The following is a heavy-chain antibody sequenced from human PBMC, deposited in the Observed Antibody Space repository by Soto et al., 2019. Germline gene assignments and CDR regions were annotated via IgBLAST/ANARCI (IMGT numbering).Heavy chain of an antibody. V-gene: IGHV1-3*05. CDR3: ARADYGDYLDY. CDR1: GYTFTSYA. CDR2: INAGNGNT. J-gene: IGHJ4*02. D-gene: IGHD4-17*01. Sequence: QVQLVQSGAEEKKPGASVKVSCKASGYTFTSYAMHWVRQAPGQRLEWMGGINAGNGNTKYSKKFQGRGTITRDTAASTAYMELSSLRSEETAVYYCARADYGDYLDYWGQGTLVTVSS.